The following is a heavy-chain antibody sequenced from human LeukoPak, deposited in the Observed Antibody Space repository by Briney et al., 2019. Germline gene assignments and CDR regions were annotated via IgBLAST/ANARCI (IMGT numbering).Heavy chain of an antibody. CDR2: IHSNDDT. D-gene: IGHD5-18*01. V-gene: IGHV3-53*01. Sequence: GGSLRLSCAVSDFNVIPNYMTWARQAPGKGLECISVIHSNDDTYYAASVRGRFTISRDTSNYMLYLQMNSLRAEDTAIYFCTRGHAAMGEHWGQGILVTVSS. CDR1: DFNVIPNY. CDR3: TRGHAAMGEH. J-gene: IGHJ4*02.